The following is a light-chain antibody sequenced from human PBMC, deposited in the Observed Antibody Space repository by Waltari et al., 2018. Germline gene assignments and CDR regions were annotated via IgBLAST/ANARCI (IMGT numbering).Light chain of an antibody. V-gene: IGKV1-9*01. Sequence: DIQLTQSPSFLSASVGDRVTITCRASQGITSYLAWYQQKPGKAPKLLIYAAYTLQSGVPSRFSGSGSGTEFTLTFSSLQPEDFATYYCQQVNSYPITFGQGTRLEIK. CDR2: AAY. CDR1: QGITSY. CDR3: QQVNSYPIT. J-gene: IGKJ5*01.